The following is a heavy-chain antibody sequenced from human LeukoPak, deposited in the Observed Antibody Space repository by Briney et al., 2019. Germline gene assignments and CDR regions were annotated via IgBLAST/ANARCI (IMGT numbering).Heavy chain of an antibody. Sequence: GGSLRLSCAASGFNFNNYNMNWVRQAPGKGLEWVSSISSSSRYIYYADSVKGRFTISRDNAKNSLYLQMNSLRAEDTAVYYCVRGGNDILTGYYTWFDPWGQGTLVTVSS. CDR2: ISSSSRYI. V-gene: IGHV3-21*06. CDR1: GFNFNNYN. CDR3: VRGGNDILTGYYTWFDP. J-gene: IGHJ5*02. D-gene: IGHD3-9*01.